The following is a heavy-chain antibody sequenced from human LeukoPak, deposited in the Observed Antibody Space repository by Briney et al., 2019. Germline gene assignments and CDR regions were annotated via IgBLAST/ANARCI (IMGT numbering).Heavy chain of an antibody. Sequence: PGGSLRLSCAASGFTFSSYAMSWVRQAPGKGLEWVSAISGSGGSTYYADSVKGRFTISRDNSKNTLYLQMNSLRAEDTAVYYCAKDTGYCTTGVCYFFDYWGQGTLVSVSS. V-gene: IGHV3-23*01. CDR1: GFTFSSYA. J-gene: IGHJ4*02. CDR2: ISGSGGST. CDR3: AKDTGYCTTGVCYFFDY. D-gene: IGHD2-8*01.